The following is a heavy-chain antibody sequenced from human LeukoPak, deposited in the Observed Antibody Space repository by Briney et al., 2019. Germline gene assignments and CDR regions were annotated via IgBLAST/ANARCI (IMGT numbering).Heavy chain of an antibody. CDR3: ARDGHAYGRGSPHY. CDR2: ISSSGSTK. J-gene: IGHJ4*02. CDR1: GFTSSDYY. Sequence: GGSLRLSCAASGFTSSDYYMSWIRQAPGKGLEWVSYISSSGSTKYYADSVKGRFTISRDNAKNSYLQMNSLRAEDTAVYYCARDGHAYGRGSPHYWGQGTLVTVSS. D-gene: IGHD3-10*01. V-gene: IGHV3-11*01.